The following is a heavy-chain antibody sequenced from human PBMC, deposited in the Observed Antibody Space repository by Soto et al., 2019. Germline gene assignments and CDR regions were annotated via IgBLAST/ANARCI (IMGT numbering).Heavy chain of an antibody. D-gene: IGHD3-3*01. CDR3: TTDYDFWSGYYRPQPIDY. V-gene: IGHV3-73*01. CDR1: GFSISGSG. CDR2: IRCKANSYAT. J-gene: IGHJ4*02. Sequence: GGSLRLSCAASGFSISGSGIHWVRQASGKGLEWVGRIRCKANSYATAYAASVKGRFTISRDDSKNTAYLQMNSLKTEDTAVYYCTTDYDFWSGYYRPQPIDYWGQGTLVTVSS.